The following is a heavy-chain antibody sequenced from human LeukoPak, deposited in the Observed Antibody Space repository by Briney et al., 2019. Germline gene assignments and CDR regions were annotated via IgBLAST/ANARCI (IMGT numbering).Heavy chain of an antibody. V-gene: IGHV4-31*03. CDR1: GGSVRSDSYY. CDR3: ARYSGNPSYYGMDV. J-gene: IGHJ6*02. D-gene: IGHD3-10*01. Sequence: KPSETLSLTCTVSGGSVRSDSYYWSWIRQHPGKGLEWIGYIYYGGSTYNPSLKSRVTISVDTSKNQFFLKLSSVTAADTAVYYCARYSGNPSYYGMDVWGQGTTVTVSS. CDR2: IYYGGST.